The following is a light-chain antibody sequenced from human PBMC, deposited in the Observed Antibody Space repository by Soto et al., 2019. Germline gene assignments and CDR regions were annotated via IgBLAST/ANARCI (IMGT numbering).Light chain of an antibody. Sequence: QAVVPQEPSMTVSPGGTVTLTCGCSTGDVTNGRWPYWFQQRPGQVPRTLIHDTSNKHSWTPARFSGSLLGGKAALTLSGAQPEDEAAYYCLLFYDGVAVFGGGTQLTVL. CDR1: TGDVTNGRW. V-gene: IGLV7-46*01. CDR2: DTS. CDR3: LLFYDGVAV. J-gene: IGLJ7*01.